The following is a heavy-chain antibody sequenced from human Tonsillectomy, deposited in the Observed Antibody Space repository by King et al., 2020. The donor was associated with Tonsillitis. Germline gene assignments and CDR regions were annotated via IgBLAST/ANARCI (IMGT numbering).Heavy chain of an antibody. V-gene: IGHV3-48*02. CDR2: ISSSSSTK. CDR3: ATEYGDFPDY. J-gene: IGHJ4*02. CDR1: GFTFSTYS. D-gene: IGHD4-17*01. Sequence: QLVQSGGALVQPGGSLRLSCAASGFTFSTYSMNWVRQAPGKGLEWVSYISSSSSTKYYADSVKGRFTISRENAKNSLYLQMNSLRDEDTAVYYCATEYGDFPDYWGQGTLVTVSS.